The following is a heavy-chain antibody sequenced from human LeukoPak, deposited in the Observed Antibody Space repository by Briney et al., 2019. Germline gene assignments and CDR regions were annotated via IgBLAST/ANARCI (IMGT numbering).Heavy chain of an antibody. Sequence: SETLSLTCAVYGGSFSGYYWSWIRQPPGKGLEWIGEINHSGSTNYNPSLKSRVTISVDTSKNQFSLKLSSVTAVDTAVYYCARGGVGIAARRFDYWGQGTLVTVSS. V-gene: IGHV4-34*01. CDR2: INHSGST. CDR3: ARGGVGIAARRFDY. CDR1: GGSFSGYY. J-gene: IGHJ4*02. D-gene: IGHD6-6*01.